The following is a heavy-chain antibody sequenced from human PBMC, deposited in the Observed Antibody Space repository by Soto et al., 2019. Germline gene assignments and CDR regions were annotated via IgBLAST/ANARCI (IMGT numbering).Heavy chain of an antibody. V-gene: IGHV4-31*03. CDR1: GGSISSGGYY. Sequence: QVQLQGSGPGLVKPSQTLSLTCTVSGGSISSGGYYWSWIRQHPGKGLEWIGYIYYSGSTYYNPSLKSRVTISVDTSKNQFSLKLSSVTAADTAVYYCARDREEWLRLGHWFDPWGQGTLVTVSS. J-gene: IGHJ5*02. D-gene: IGHD5-12*01. CDR2: IYYSGST. CDR3: ARDREEWLRLGHWFDP.